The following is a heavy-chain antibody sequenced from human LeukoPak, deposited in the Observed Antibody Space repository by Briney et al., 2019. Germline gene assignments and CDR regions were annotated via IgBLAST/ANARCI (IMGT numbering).Heavy chain of an antibody. CDR1: GFTFSSYS. D-gene: IGHD5-12*01. J-gene: IGHJ6*02. CDR3: AKDGYTTYGMDV. V-gene: IGHV3-48*01. Sequence: GGSLRLSCAASGFTFSSYSMNWVRQAPGKGLEWVSYISSSSSTIYYADSVKGRFTISRDNSKNTLYLQMNSPRAEDTAVYYCAKDGYTTYGMDVWGQGTTVTISS. CDR2: ISSSSSTI.